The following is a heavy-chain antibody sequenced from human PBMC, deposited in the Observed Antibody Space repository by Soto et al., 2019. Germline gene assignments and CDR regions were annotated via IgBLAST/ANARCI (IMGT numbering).Heavy chain of an antibody. CDR2: IYYSGST. CDR3: ARGGVETGTTDYYYYGMDV. V-gene: IGHV4-59*01. Sequence: SETLSLTCTVSGGSISSYYWSWIRQPPGKGLEWIGYIYYSGSTNYNPSLKSRVTISVDTSKNQFSLKLSSVTAADTAVYYWARGGVETGTTDYYYYGMDVWGQGTTVTVSS. J-gene: IGHJ6*02. CDR1: GGSISSYY. D-gene: IGHD1-1*01.